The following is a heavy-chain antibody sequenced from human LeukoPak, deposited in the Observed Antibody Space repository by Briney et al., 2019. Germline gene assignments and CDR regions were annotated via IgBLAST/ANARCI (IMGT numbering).Heavy chain of an antibody. CDR3: TRIPTHYYGSGSYYGYFDS. J-gene: IGHJ4*02. CDR2: MNNRGTS. D-gene: IGHD3-10*01. V-gene: IGHV4-31*03. Sequence: SETLSLTCTVSGGSTSSGDYYWNWIRQHPGKGLEWIGYMNNRGTSNYNPSLRSRVTISVNTSNNQFSLRLSSVTAADTAVYYCTRIPTHYYGSGSYYGYFDSWGQGTLVTVSS. CDR1: GGSTSSGDYY.